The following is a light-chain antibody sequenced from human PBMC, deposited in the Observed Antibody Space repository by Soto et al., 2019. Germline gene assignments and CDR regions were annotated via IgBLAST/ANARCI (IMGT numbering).Light chain of an antibody. CDR1: QTVNIW. CDR2: KAS. CDR3: QQYNTYLWS. V-gene: IGKV1-5*03. J-gene: IGKJ1*01. Sequence: DIQMTQSPSTLSASVGDRVTITCRASQTVNIWLAWYQQKPGKAPKPLIYKASSLESGVPSRFSGSGSGTEFTLTISSLQPDDFETYYCQQYNTYLWSFGQGTKVNI.